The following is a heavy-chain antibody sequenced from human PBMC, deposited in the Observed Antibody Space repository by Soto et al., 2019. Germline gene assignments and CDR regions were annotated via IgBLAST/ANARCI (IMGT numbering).Heavy chain of an antibody. CDR1: YYSIRSGVY. J-gene: IGHJ6*03. Sequence: APVTLSDTCTDAYYSIRSGVYLDCIRKPPGKGLEWIGNIYHSGSTYHNPSLKSRVTISVDTSKNQFSLKLRSVTAADTAVYYCARAFYGDYAAYYYVMDGWVIGTKVIV. D-gene: IGHD4-17*01. V-gene: IGHV4-38-2*02. CDR3: ARAFYGDYAAYYYVMDG. CDR2: IYHSGST.